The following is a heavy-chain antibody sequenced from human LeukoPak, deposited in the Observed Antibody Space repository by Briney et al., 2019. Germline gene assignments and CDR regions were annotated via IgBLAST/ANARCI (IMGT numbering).Heavy chain of an antibody. Sequence: SETLSLTFTVAGGSIIIYYCSWIRQTPGKRQEWIWYISYTGSTKYNPSPKSRVTISVYTSKNNFSLKLSSVTAPETPVYYRAREDGSGSYALDAFDIWAQGPMVTVSS. CDR2: ISYTGST. J-gene: IGHJ3*02. CDR1: GGSIIIYY. V-gene: IGHV4-59*01. D-gene: IGHD3-10*01. CDR3: AREDGSGSYALDAFDI.